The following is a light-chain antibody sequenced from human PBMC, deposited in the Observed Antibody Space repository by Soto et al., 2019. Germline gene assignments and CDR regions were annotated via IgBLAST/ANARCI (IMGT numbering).Light chain of an antibody. CDR1: SSNIENND. CDR2: DNN. J-gene: IGLJ3*02. CDR3: GTWDSSLSAGV. V-gene: IGLV1-51*01. Sequence: QSALTQPPSVSAAPRQKVTISCSGSSSNIENNDVSWYQQLPGTAPKLLLYDNNKPPSGIPDRFSGSKSGTSATLGITGLQTGDESDYYCGTWDSSLSAGVFGGGTKVTVL.